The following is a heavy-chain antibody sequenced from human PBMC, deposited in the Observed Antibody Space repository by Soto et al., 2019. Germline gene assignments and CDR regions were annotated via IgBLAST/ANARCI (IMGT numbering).Heavy chain of an antibody. Sequence: EVQLVESGGGLVQPGGSLRLSCAASGFTVSSNYMSWVRQAPGKGLEWVSVIYSGGSSYYADSVKGRFTISRDNSKNTLYLQMNSRRVEDTAAYYCACGYSSAWYIYWGQGTLVTVSS. J-gene: IGHJ4*02. D-gene: IGHD6-19*01. CDR2: IYSGGSS. CDR1: GFTVSSNY. CDR3: ACGYSSAWYIY. V-gene: IGHV3-66*01.